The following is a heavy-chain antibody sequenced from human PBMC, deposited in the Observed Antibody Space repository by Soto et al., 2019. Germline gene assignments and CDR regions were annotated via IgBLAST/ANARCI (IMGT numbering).Heavy chain of an antibody. Sequence: PGGSLRLSCAASGFTFDDYAMHWVRQAPGKGLEWVSTVTVTGGSTYYADSVKGRFTISRDRSNYTVSLLLNSLRVEDTAIYYCSRQRSHEGLFAPWGQGTLVIVSS. CDR3: SRQRSHEGLFAP. D-gene: IGHD3-10*01. J-gene: IGHJ5*02. CDR1: GFTFDDYA. V-gene: IGHV3-23*01. CDR2: VTVTGGST.